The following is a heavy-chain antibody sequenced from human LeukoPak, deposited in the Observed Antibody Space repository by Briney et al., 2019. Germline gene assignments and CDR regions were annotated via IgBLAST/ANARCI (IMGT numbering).Heavy chain of an antibody. D-gene: IGHD3-9*01. Sequence: GGSLRLSCAASGFTFSSYGMHWVRQAPGKGLEGVAVISYDGSNKYYADSVKGRFTISRDNSKNTLYLQMNSLRAEDTAVYYCAKDRRYFDWLTDYWGQGTLVTVSS. CDR3: AKDRRYFDWLTDY. CDR2: ISYDGSNK. J-gene: IGHJ4*02. CDR1: GFTFSSYG. V-gene: IGHV3-30*18.